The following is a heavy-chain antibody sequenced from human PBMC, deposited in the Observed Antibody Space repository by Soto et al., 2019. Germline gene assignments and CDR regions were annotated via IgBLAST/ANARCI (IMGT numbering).Heavy chain of an antibody. CDR1: GDSVSSNSAA. CDR2: TYYRSKWYN. D-gene: IGHD6-13*01. V-gene: IGHV6-1*01. CDR3: ESRIAAAGDDAFDI. J-gene: IGHJ3*02. Sequence: SQTLSLTCAISGDSVSSNSAAWNWIRQSPSRGLEWLGRTYYRSKWYNDYAVSVKSRITINPDTSKNQFSLQLNSVTPEDTAVYYCESRIAAAGDDAFDIWGQGTMVTVSS.